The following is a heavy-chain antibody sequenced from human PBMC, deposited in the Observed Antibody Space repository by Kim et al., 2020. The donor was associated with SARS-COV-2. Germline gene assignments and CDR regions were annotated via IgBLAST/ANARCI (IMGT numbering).Heavy chain of an antibody. D-gene: IGHD2-15*01. CDR2: INHSGST. V-gene: IGHV4-34*01. CDR3: ARMGLSGYCSGGSCKAPFDP. J-gene: IGHJ5*02. CDR1: GGSFSGYY. Sequence: SETLSLTCAVYGGSFSGYYWSWIRQPPGKGLEWIGEINHSGSTNYNPSLKSRVTISVDTSKNQFSLKLSSVTAADTAVYYCARMGLSGYCSGGSCKAPFDPWGQGTLVTVSS.